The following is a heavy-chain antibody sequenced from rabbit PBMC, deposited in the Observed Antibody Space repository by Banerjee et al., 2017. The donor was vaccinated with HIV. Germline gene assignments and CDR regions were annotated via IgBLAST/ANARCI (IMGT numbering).Heavy chain of an antibody. Sequence: QEQLVESGGGLVQPEGSLTLTYTASGFSFSSSYWICWVRQAPGKGLEWIGCIYTGSSNTYYASWAKGRFTGSKTSSTTVTLQMTSLTAADAATYFCGKSSSSDDRVNLWGQGTLVTVS. J-gene: IGHJ4*01. D-gene: IGHD1-1*01. CDR2: IYTGSSNT. CDR1: GFSFSSSYW. CDR3: GKSSSSDDRVNL. V-gene: IGHV1S45*01.